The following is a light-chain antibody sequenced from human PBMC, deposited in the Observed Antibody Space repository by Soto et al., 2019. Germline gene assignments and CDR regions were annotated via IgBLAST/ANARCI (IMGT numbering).Light chain of an antibody. J-gene: IGLJ3*02. CDR1: SSDIGTYKY. Sequence: QSALTQPASVSGSPGQSITISCTGTSSDIGTYKYVSWFQQYPGKAPKLMIFEVTNRPSGVSDRFSGSKSDNTASLTISGLQADDEADYFCTSYTTSSTWVFGGGTKLTVL. CDR3: TSYTTSSTWV. CDR2: EVT. V-gene: IGLV2-14*01.